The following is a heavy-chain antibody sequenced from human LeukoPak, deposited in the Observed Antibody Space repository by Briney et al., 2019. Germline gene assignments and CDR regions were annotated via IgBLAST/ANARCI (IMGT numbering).Heavy chain of an antibody. CDR1: GFTFSDYY. V-gene: IGHV3-7*01. CDR3: ARISPVHYFDY. Sequence: GGSLRLSCAASGFTFSDYYMSWIRQAPGKGLEWVANIKQDGSEKYYVDSVKGRFTISRDNAKNSLYLQMNSLRAEDTAVYYCARISPVHYFDYWGQGTLVTVSS. CDR2: IKQDGSEK. J-gene: IGHJ4*02.